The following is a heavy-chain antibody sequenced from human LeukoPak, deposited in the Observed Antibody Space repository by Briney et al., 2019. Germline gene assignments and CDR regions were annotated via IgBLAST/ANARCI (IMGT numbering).Heavy chain of an antibody. CDR1: GGSISSYY. J-gene: IGHJ5*02. CDR2: IYYSGST. V-gene: IGHV4-59*12. D-gene: IGHD3-22*01. CDR3: AREREYYYDSSGFYNWFNP. Sequence: SETLSLTCTVSGGSISSYYWSWIRQPPGKGLEWIGYIYYSGSTNYNPSLKSRVTISVDTSKNQFSLKLSSVTAADTAVYYCAREREYYYDSSGFYNWFNPWGQGTLVTVSS.